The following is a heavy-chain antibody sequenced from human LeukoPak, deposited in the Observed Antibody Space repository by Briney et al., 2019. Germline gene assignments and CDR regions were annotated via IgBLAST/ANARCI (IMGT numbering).Heavy chain of an antibody. CDR1: GFTFNTYT. V-gene: IGHV3-21*05. Sequence: PGGSLRLSCAASGFTFNTYTMNWVRQAPGKGLEWVSYISSSSSYIYYADSVKGRFTISRDNAKNSLYLQMNSLRAEDTAVYYCARDDSSGYYSADWGQGTLVTVSS. CDR2: ISSSSSYI. J-gene: IGHJ4*02. CDR3: ARDDSSGYYSAD. D-gene: IGHD3-22*01.